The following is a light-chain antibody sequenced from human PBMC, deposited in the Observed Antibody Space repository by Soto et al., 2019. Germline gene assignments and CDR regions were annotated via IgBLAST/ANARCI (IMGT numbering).Light chain of an antibody. Sequence: QSALTQPPSASGSPGQSVTISCTGSSSDVGGYNYVSWYQQHPGKAPKLMIYEGSKRPSGVPDRLSGSKSGNTASLTVSGLQAEDEADYYCSSYGGSNTVVFGGGTKLTVL. V-gene: IGLV2-8*01. CDR1: SSDVGGYNY. CDR2: EGS. CDR3: SSYGGSNTVV. J-gene: IGLJ2*01.